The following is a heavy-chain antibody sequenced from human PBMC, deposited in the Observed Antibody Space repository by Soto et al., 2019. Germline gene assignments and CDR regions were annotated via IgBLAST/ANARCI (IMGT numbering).Heavy chain of an antibody. V-gene: IGHV1-69*12. J-gene: IGHJ5*02. CDR1: GGTFRRQA. CDR2: VIPIFGTK. CDR3: ARSEVTYYGDYFWFDH. Sequence: QVQLVQSGTEVKKPGSSVKVSCQASGGTFRRQALSWVRQAPGQGLEWMGGVIPIFGTKNYAQKFQGRVTITAHQSAGNVHMDLSSLTYDDSAVYFCARSEVTYYGDYFWFDHWGQGTLVIVSS. D-gene: IGHD4-17*01.